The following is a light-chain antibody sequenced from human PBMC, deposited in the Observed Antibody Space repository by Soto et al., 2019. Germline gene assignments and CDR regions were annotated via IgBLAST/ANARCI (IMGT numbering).Light chain of an antibody. J-gene: IGKJ1*01. CDR3: QQRRNWTRT. Sequence: IVLTQSPATLSLSPGKRATLSCRASQNISSYLIWYQQKPGQAPRLLIYDVSNRATGIPARFSGSGSGTDFTLTTSSREPEDFAVNSVQQRRNWTRTFGQVTNVDIX. V-gene: IGKV3-11*01. CDR1: QNISSY. CDR2: DVS.